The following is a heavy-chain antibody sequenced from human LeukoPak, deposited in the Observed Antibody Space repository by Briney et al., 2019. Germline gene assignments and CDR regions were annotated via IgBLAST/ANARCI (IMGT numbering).Heavy chain of an antibody. Sequence: PGRSLRLSRAASGFTFDDYAMHWVRQAPGKGLEWVSGISWNSGSIGYADSVKGRFTISRDNAKNSLYLQMNSLRAEDTALYYCAKDVRSPSAFDIWGQGTMVTVSS. CDR3: AKDVRSPSAFDI. CDR2: ISWNSGSI. CDR1: GFTFDDYA. J-gene: IGHJ3*02. V-gene: IGHV3-9*01.